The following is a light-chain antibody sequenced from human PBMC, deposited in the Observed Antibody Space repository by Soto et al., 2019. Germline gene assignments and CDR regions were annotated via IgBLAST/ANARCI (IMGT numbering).Light chain of an antibody. CDR1: QTISSW. Sequence: IPITPAPSTLSASLGASVPITCRASQTISSWLAWYQQKPGKAPNLLIYDASTLERGVPSRFSGTGSGTEFTLTIDRLQPNDFATYYCQQYHTSSVTFGQGTRLEI. V-gene: IGKV1-5*01. CDR3: QQYHTSSVT. J-gene: IGKJ5*01. CDR2: DAS.